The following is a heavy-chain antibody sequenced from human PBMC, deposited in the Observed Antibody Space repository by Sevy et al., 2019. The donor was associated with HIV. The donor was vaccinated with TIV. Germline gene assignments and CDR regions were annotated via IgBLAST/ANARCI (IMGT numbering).Heavy chain of an antibody. V-gene: IGHV3-23*01. J-gene: IGHJ4*02. CDR3: AKDGGGWYTSGWYYFDI. CDR1: GLTFNNYA. CDR2: ISGGGVNT. Sequence: GGSLRLSCAGSGLTFNNYAMSWVRQAPGKGLEWVSSISGGGVNTYYADSVKGRFTISRDNTKNTLYLRVNSLRAEDTAVYFCAKDGGGWYTSGWYYFDIWGQGTLVTVSS. D-gene: IGHD6-19*01.